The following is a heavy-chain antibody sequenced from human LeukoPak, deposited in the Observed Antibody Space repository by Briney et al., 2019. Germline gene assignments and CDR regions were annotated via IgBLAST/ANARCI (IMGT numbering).Heavy chain of an antibody. Sequence: HPGGSLRLSCAASGFTFSSYAMSWVRQAPGKGLEWVSAISGSGGSTYYADSVKGRFTISRDNSKNTLYLQMNSLRAEDTAVYYCARDEERVGDYYYGMDVWGQGTTVTVSS. J-gene: IGHJ6*02. CDR2: ISGSGGST. CDR1: GFTFSSYA. V-gene: IGHV3-23*01. CDR3: ARDEERVGDYYYGMDV. D-gene: IGHD4-17*01.